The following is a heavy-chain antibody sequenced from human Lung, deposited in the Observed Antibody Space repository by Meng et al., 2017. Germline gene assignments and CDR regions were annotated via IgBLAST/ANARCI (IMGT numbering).Heavy chain of an antibody. D-gene: IGHD4-17*01. CDR3: ARGVDITVTKYHFDY. CDR2: INSGSNYI. V-gene: IGHV3-21*01. Sequence: VQLVESGGGLVNPGGSLSLSCTAYGFSFITYSMNLFRQAPGKGLEWVSSINSGSNYIYYAHSVKGRFTISRDSAKNSVYLQMNSLRAEDTAVYYCARGVDITVTKYHFDYWGQGILVTVSS. CDR1: GFSFITYS. J-gene: IGHJ4*02.